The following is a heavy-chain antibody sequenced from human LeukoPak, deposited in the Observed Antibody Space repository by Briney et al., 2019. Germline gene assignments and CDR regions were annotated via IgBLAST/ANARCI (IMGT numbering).Heavy chain of an antibody. V-gene: IGHV1-24*01. J-gene: IGHJ4*02. CDR1: GYTLTELS. CDR3: ASLKEAAAGPFDY. D-gene: IGHD6-13*01. Sequence: ASVKVSCRVSGYTLTELSMHWVRQAPGKGLEWMGGFDPEDGETIYAQKFQGRVTMTEDTSTDTAYMELSSLRSEDTAVYYCASLKEAAAGPFDYWGQGTLVTVSS. CDR2: FDPEDGET.